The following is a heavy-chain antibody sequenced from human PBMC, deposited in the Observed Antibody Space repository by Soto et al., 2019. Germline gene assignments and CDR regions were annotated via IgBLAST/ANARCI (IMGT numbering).Heavy chain of an antibody. J-gene: IGHJ3*02. V-gene: IGHV3-23*01. CDR2: ISGSGGST. CDR3: AKDIMGIVVVPAAHSDAFDI. D-gene: IGHD2-2*01. CDR1: GFTFSSYA. Sequence: PGGSLRLSCAASGFTFSSYAMSWVRQAPGKGLEWVSAISGSGGSTYYADSVKGRFTISRDNSKNTLYLQMNSLRAEDTAVYYWAKDIMGIVVVPAAHSDAFDIWGQGTMVTVSS.